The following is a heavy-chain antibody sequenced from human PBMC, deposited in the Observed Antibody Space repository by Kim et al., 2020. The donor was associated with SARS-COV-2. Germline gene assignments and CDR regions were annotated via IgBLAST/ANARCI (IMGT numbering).Heavy chain of an antibody. CDR1: GGSFSGYY. CDR3: ARGGTSAQSSGWYFFRSWQGFDS. V-gene: IGHV4-34*01. CDR2: INHSGST. J-gene: IGHJ3*02. Sequence: SETLSLTCAVYGGSFSGYYWSWIRQPPGKGLEWIGEINHSGSTNYNPSLKSRVTISVDTSKNQFSLKLSSVTAADTAVYYCARGGTSAQSSGWYFFRSWQGFDSWGQGTMVTVSS. D-gene: IGHD6-19*01.